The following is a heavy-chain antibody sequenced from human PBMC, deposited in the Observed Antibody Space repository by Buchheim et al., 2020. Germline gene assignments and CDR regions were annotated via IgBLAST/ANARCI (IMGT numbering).Heavy chain of an antibody. CDR1: GFSSNKW. CDR2: IWYDGSNK. D-gene: IGHD3-10*01. Sequence: VQLVESGGGLVQPGGSLKLSCAASGFSSNKWMSWVRQAPGKGLEWVAVIWYDGSNKYYADSVKGRFTISRDNSKNTLYLQMNSLRAEDTAVYYCARDKPIWFGELHPWGQGTL. V-gene: IGHV3-33*08. CDR3: ARDKPIWFGELHP. J-gene: IGHJ5*02.